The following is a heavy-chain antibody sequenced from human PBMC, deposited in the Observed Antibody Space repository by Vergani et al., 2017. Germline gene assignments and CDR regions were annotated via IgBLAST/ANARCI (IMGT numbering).Heavy chain of an antibody. Sequence: EVQLVESGGGLVQPGGSLRLSCAASGFTFSSYSMNWVRQAPGNGLEWVSYISSSSSTIYYADSVKGRFTISRDNAKNSLYLQMNSLRAEDTAVYYCARDSQVREVAALYYYYYYGMDVWGQGTTVTVSS. CDR2: ISSSSSTI. D-gene: IGHD2-15*01. V-gene: IGHV3-48*01. J-gene: IGHJ6*02. CDR3: ARDSQVREVAALYYYYYYGMDV. CDR1: GFTFSSYS.